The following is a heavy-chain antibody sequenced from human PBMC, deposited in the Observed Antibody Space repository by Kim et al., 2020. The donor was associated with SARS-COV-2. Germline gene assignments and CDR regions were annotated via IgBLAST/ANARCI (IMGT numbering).Heavy chain of an antibody. CDR3: AAGWELLDAFDI. Sequence: YYADSVKGRFTISRDNSKNTLYLQMNSLRAEDTAVYYCAAGWELLDAFDIWGQGTMVTVSS. D-gene: IGHD1-26*01. V-gene: IGHV3-23*01. J-gene: IGHJ3*02.